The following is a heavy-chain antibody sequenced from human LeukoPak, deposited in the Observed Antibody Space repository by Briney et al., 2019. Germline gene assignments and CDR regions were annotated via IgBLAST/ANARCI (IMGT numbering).Heavy chain of an antibody. CDR1: GFTFSTYY. Sequence: PGGSLRLSCAASGFTFSTYYMNWVRQAPGKGLEWVSYISSSSSTIYYADSVKGRFTISRDNAKSSLYLQMNTLRAEDTAVYYCAREAGYCTNGVCSGYYYYYMDVWGKGTTVTVSS. V-gene: IGHV3-48*01. CDR3: AREAGYCTNGVCSGYYYYYMDV. CDR2: ISSSSSTI. D-gene: IGHD2-8*01. J-gene: IGHJ6*03.